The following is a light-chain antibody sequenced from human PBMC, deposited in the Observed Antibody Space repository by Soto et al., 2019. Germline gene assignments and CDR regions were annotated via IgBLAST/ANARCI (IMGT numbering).Light chain of an antibody. CDR1: QYIDKY. V-gene: IGKV1-39*01. CDR2: VTS. J-gene: IGKJ1*01. CDR3: QQSYGTPWT. Sequence: DIQMTQSPSSLSASVGDRVTITCRSSQYIDKYLIWYQHKPGKAPNLLIYVTSTLQSGVTSRFSGSGNGTDFTLTISSLHPEDSATYFCQQSYGTPWTFGQGTRVVIK.